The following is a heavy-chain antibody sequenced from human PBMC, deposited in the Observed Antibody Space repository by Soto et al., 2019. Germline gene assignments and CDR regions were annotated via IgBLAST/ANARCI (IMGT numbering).Heavy chain of an antibody. Sequence: QVQLVQSGAEVKKPGSSVKVSCKDSGGTFSTYSMFWVRQAPGQGLEWMGRIIPMLGIANHAQRFQDRVTITADKSTATAHMELSSLRSEDTALYYCTIGSWSGEVFDIWGHGTMVTVSS. J-gene: IGHJ3*02. D-gene: IGHD2-21*01. CDR2: IIPMLGIA. CDR3: TIGSWSGEVFDI. CDR1: GGTFSTYS. V-gene: IGHV1-69*02.